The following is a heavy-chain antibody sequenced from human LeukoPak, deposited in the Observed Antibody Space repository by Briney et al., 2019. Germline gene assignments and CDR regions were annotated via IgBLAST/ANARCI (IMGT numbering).Heavy chain of an antibody. V-gene: IGHV1-2*06. Sequence: GASVKVSCKASGYTFISYSMNWVRQAPGQGLEWMGRINPKSGDTNYAQKFQDRVTMTRDTSMSTAYMEISRLRYDDTAVYYCGRGIQSFDPWGQGALVTVSS. CDR2: INPKSGDT. CDR3: GRGIQSFDP. CDR1: GYTFISYS. J-gene: IGHJ5*02.